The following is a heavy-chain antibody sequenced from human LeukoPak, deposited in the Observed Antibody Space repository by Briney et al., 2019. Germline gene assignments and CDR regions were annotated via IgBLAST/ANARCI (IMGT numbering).Heavy chain of an antibody. CDR3: VHKPPNYNWFDP. V-gene: IGHV2-5*02. CDR1: GFSLITSQVA. D-gene: IGHD1-7*01. CDR2: TYWGGDK. J-gene: IGHJ5*02. Sequence: SGPTLVNPTQTLTLTCTFSGFSLITSQVAVGWIRQPPGKALEFVALTYWGGDKRYSPSLRNRLTISMGASKNQVVLTMTNVDPVDTATYYCVHKPPNYNWFDPWGQGTLVTVSS.